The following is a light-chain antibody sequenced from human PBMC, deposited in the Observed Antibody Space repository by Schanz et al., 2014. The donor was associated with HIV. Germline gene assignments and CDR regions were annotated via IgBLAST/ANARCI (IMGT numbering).Light chain of an antibody. CDR3: QQRSNRPPIYT. Sequence: EIVMTQSPATLSVSPGERATLSCRASQSVSSNLAWYQQKPGQAPRLLIYDASNRATGIPARFSGSGSGTEFTLTISSLEPEDFAVYYCQQRSNRPPIYTFGQGTKLEIK. CDR2: DAS. J-gene: IGKJ2*01. V-gene: IGKV3-11*01. CDR1: QSVSSN.